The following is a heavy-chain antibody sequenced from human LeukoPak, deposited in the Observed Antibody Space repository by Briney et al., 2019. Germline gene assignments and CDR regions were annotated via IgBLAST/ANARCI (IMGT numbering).Heavy chain of an antibody. CDR3: TTDLTMVRGVTLQGYYYMDV. Sequence: GGSLRLSCAASGFTFSNAWMSWVRQAPGKGLEWVGRIKSKTDGGTTDYAAPVKGRFTISRDDSKNTLYLQMNSLKTEDTAVYYCTTDLTMVRGVTLQGYYYMDVWGKGTTVTISS. CDR1: GFTFSNAW. J-gene: IGHJ6*03. V-gene: IGHV3-15*01. D-gene: IGHD3-10*01. CDR2: IKSKTDGGTT.